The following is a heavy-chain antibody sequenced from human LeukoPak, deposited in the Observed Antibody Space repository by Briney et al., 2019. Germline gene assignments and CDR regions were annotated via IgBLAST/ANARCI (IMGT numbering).Heavy chain of an antibody. CDR2: VYPADSDT. Sequence: GESLKISCKGSGYSFCIYWIAWVRQIPGQGLEWIGVVYPADSDTRYSRSFQGQVTMSVDKSIKTAYLQWNSLKASDTAMYYCARPGDPALAGYILHWGQGTLVTVSS. V-gene: IGHV5-51*01. J-gene: IGHJ1*01. CDR3: ARPGDPALAGYILH. D-gene: IGHD7-27*01. CDR1: GYSFCIYW.